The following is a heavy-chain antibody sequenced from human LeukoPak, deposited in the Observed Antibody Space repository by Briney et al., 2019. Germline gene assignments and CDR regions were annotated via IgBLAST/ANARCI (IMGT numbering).Heavy chain of an antibody. CDR1: GFTLSNYG. CDR3: ARGVDGSGSYPQKYYYGMDV. Sequence: GGSLRLSCAASGFTLSNYGMHWVRQAPGKGLEWVAAIWYDGSNNMYGDRGTGRLTSYRGNSRTTLYLKMNSLRAEDTAVYYCARGVDGSGSYPQKYYYGMDVWGQGTTVTVSS. CDR2: IWYDGSNN. J-gene: IGHJ6*02. V-gene: IGHV3-33*01. D-gene: IGHD3-10*01.